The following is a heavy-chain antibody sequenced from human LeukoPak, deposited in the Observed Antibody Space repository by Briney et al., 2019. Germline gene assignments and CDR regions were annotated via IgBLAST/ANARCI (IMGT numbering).Heavy chain of an antibody. CDR2: ISYDGSNK. CDR3: AKARTVTLSYYYYGTDV. CDR1: GFTFSSYG. D-gene: IGHD4-17*01. Sequence: GGSLRLSCAASGFTFSSYGMHWVRQAPGKGLEWVAVISYDGSNKYYADSVKGRFTISRDNSKNTLYLQMNSLRAEDTAVYYCAKARTVTLSYYYYGTDVWGQGTTVTVSS. V-gene: IGHV3-30*18. J-gene: IGHJ6*02.